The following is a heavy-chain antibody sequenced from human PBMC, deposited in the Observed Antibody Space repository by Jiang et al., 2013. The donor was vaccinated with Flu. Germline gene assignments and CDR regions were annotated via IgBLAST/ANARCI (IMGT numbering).Heavy chain of an antibody. Sequence: GLVKPSQTLSLTCSVSGDSTTSGNYYWSWLRQHPGKGLEWIGYIYYSGTTFYNPSLKSRVSISIDTSKNQFSLNLSSVTAADTAVYYCARAPRNDFWSGSYKRCFDPWGQGTLVTVSS. J-gene: IGHJ5*02. D-gene: IGHD3-3*01. V-gene: IGHV4-31*03. CDR1: GDSTTSGNYY. CDR3: ARAPRNDFWSGSYKRCFDP. CDR2: IYYSGTT.